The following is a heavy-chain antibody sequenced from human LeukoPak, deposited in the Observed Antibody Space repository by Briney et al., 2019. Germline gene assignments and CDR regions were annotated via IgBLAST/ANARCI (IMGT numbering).Heavy chain of an antibody. Sequence: PGGSLRLSCAASGFTFSSYGMHWVRQAPGKGLEWVAVISYDGSNKYYADSVKGRFTISRDNSKNTLYLQMNSLRAEDTAVYYCASYSGYGPFDYWGQGTLVTVSS. CDR2: ISYDGSNK. D-gene: IGHD5-12*01. CDR3: ASYSGYGPFDY. V-gene: IGHV3-30*03. J-gene: IGHJ4*02. CDR1: GFTFSSYG.